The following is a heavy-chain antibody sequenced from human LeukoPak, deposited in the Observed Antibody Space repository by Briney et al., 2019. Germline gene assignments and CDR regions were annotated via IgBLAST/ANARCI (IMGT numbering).Heavy chain of an antibody. CDR3: ARGGPFFSSSSSKEYYFDY. J-gene: IGHJ4*02. CDR1: GYDFINYG. Sequence: SVKVSCKASGYDFINYGITWVRQAPGQGLEWMGWISLYNGNTDYKLQGRVTMTTDTSTSTAYMELRSLRSDDTAVYYCARGGPFFSSSSSKEYYFDYWGQGTLVTVSS. CDR2: ISLYNGNT. D-gene: IGHD6-6*01. V-gene: IGHV1-18*01.